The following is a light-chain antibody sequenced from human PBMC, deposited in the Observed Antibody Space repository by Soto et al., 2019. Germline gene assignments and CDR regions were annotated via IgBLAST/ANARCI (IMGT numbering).Light chain of an antibody. CDR1: QSVSSN. CDR3: QHYNHWPGYT. J-gene: IGKJ2*01. CDR2: GAF. Sequence: EVVMTQSPATLSVSPGERATLSCRASQSVSSNLAWYQQKPGQAPRLLISGAFTRATGVPARFSASGSGTEFTLTISSLQSEDFAFYYCQHYNHWPGYTFGQGTKLESK. V-gene: IGKV3-15*01.